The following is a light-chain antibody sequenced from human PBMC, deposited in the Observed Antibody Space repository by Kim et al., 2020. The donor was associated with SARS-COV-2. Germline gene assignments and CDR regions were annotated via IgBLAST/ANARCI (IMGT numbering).Light chain of an antibody. V-gene: IGKV3-20*01. CDR2: LAS. Sequence: PGESATLSCRASQSVSSNYFAWYHQRPGQAPRLLNYLASTRATGAPDRFSGSGSGTVFTLTIGRLEPEDSGVFYCQKYDTSPYTFGQGTKLEI. J-gene: IGKJ2*01. CDR1: QSVSSNY. CDR3: QKYDTSPYT.